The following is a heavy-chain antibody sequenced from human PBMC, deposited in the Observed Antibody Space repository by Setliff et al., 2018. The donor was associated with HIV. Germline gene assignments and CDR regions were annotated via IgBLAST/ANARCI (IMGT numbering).Heavy chain of an antibody. CDR1: GGSISSYY. CDR3: ARDRGYYGSGSYGRAARANYYYYMDV. D-gene: IGHD3-10*01. CDR2: IYTSGST. J-gene: IGHJ6*03. V-gene: IGHV4-4*08. Sequence: SETLSLTCTVSGGSISSYYWSWIRQPPGKGLEWIGYIYTSGSTNYNPSLKSRVTISVDTSKNQFSLKLSSVTAADTAVYYCARDRGYYGSGSYGRAARANYYYYMDVWGKGTTVTVSS.